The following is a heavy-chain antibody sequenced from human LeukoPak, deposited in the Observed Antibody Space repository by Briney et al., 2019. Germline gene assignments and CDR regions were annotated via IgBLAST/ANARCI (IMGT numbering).Heavy chain of an antibody. CDR1: GGSISSSRSH. J-gene: IGHJ4*02. D-gene: IGHD5-24*01. CDR2: IYYGGNT. V-gene: IGHV4-39*01. Sequence: SETLSLTCTVSGGSISSSRSHWGWIRQPPGKGLEWIGSIYYGGNTYYNSSLKSRVSIVIDTSKNQFSLKLNSVTAADTAVYYCARHRSKWLQSSFDYWGQGTLVTVSS. CDR3: ARHRSKWLQSSFDY.